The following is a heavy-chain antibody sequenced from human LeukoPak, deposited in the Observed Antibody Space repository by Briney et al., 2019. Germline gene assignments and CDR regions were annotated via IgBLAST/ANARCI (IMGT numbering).Heavy chain of an antibody. Sequence: GGSLGLSCAASGFTFSNYGMHWVRQAPGKGLEWVAVISYDGSNKNYVDSVKGRFTISRDNSKNTLYLQMSSLRGEDTAVYYCAKDHLAGYSYGGYYFDYWGQGTLVTVSS. CDR2: ISYDGSNK. J-gene: IGHJ4*02. D-gene: IGHD5-18*01. CDR1: GFTFSNYG. CDR3: AKDHLAGYSYGGYYFDY. V-gene: IGHV3-30*18.